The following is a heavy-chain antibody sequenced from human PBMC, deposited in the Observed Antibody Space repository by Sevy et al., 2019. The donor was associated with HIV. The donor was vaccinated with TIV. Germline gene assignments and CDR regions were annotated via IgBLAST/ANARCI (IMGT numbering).Heavy chain of an antibody. CDR2: IIPMFGTT. D-gene: IGHD3-22*01. Sequence: ASVKVSCKASGVTFNSYAFHWVRQARGQGLEWMGGIIPMFGTTDYAQKFQGRVTISADESTSTVYMEQSSLRSEDTAVYYCTRGVTKIIGGGYYFDYWGQGTLVTVSS. CDR1: GVTFNSYA. CDR3: TRGVTKIIGGGYYFDY. V-gene: IGHV1-69*13. J-gene: IGHJ4*02.